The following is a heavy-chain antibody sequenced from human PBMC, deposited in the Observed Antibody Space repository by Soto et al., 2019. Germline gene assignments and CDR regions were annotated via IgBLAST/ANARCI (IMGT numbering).Heavy chain of an antibody. CDR2: IIPIFGTA. CDR3: ARSTYYYDSSGYYLDY. V-gene: IGHV1-69*01. J-gene: IGHJ4*02. Sequence: QVQLVQSGAEVKKPGSSVKVSCKASGGTFSSYAISWVRQAPGQGLEWMGGIIPIFGTANYAQKFQGRVTITADESTSTAYMELSSLRSEDTAVYDCARSTYYYDSSGYYLDYWGQGTLVTVSS. CDR1: GGTFSSYA. D-gene: IGHD3-22*01.